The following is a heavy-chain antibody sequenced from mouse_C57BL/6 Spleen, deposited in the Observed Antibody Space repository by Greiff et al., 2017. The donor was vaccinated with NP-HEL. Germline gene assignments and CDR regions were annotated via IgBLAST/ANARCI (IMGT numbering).Heavy chain of an antibody. CDR2: IHPNSGST. D-gene: IGHD1-1*01. Sequence: QVQLQQPGAELVKPGASVKLSCKASGYTFTSYWMHWVKQRPGQGLEWIGMIHPNSGSTNYNEKFKSKATLTVDKSSSTAYMQLSSLTSEDSAVYDCARDYGSTIYYAMDYWGQGTSVTVSS. V-gene: IGHV1-64*01. CDR1: GYTFTSYW. J-gene: IGHJ4*01. CDR3: ARDYGSTIYYAMDY.